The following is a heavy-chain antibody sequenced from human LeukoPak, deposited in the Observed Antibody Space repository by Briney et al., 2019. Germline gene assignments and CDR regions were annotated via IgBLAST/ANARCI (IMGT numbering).Heavy chain of an antibody. V-gene: IGHV3-21*04. CDR1: GFTFSNFS. CDR2: ISSSSSYI. CDR3: ARDWGQRGVGATLAN. Sequence: GGSLRLSCAASGFTFSNFSMNWVRQAPGKGLEWVSSISSSSSYIYYADSLKGRFTISRDNFKNTVDLQVSGLKEEDTAVYYCARDWGQRGVGATLANWGQGALVIVSS. D-gene: IGHD1-26*01. J-gene: IGHJ4*02.